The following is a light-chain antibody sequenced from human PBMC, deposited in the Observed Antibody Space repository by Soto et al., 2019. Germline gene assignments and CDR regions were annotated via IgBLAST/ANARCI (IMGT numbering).Light chain of an antibody. CDR1: SSNIGNNY. V-gene: IGLV1-51*02. Sequence: QSVLTQPPSVSAAPGQKVTISCSGSSSNIGNNYVSWYQQLPGTAPKLLIYENNKRPSGIPDRVSGSKSGTSATLGVTGLQTGDEADYYCGTWDSSLSGVVFGGGTKVTVL. CDR2: ENN. CDR3: GTWDSSLSGVV. J-gene: IGLJ2*01.